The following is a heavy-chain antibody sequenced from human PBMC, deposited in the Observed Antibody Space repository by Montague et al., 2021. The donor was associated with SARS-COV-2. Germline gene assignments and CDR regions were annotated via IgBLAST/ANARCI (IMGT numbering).Heavy chain of an antibody. CDR1: GTSFSGYY. CDR2: INHGGST. J-gene: IGHJ6*03. Sequence: SETLSLTCAVHGTSFSGYYWNWIRQPPGKGLEWIGEINHGGSTKYSPSLKSRLTISVDTSKNQFSLKLNSVTAADTAVYYCARLGEGVVSAPILGVGPYYSYFYMDVWGKGATVTVSS. CDR3: ARLGEGVVSAPILGVGPYYSYFYMDV. D-gene: IGHD2-2*02. V-gene: IGHV4-34*01.